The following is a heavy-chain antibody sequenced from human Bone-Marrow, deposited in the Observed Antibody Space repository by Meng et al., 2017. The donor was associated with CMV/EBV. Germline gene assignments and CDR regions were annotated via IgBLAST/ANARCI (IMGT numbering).Heavy chain of an antibody. CDR1: VSY. CDR2: IYYSGGT. J-gene: IGHJ4*02. D-gene: IGHD2-2*01. CDR3: ARSVGCSSTYCYTYTSSWYPDY. Sequence: VSYWTWIRQRPGKGLEWIGYIYYSGGTNYNPSLQSRVTISVDTSKNQFSLKLSSVTAADTAMYYCARSVGCSSTYCYTYTSSWYPDYWGQGTLVTVSS. V-gene: IGHV4-31*02.